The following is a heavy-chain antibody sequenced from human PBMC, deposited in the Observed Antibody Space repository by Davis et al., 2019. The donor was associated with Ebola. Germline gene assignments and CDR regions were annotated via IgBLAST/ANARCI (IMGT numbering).Heavy chain of an antibody. D-gene: IGHD3-22*01. Sequence: GGSLRLSCAASGFTFSSYSMNWVRQAPGKGLEWVSSISSSSSYIYYADSVKGRFTISRDNAKNSLYLQMNSLRAEDTAVYYCARDPANYYDSSGYYYSPLFDPWGQGTLVTVSS. CDR3: ARDPANYYDSSGYYYSPLFDP. J-gene: IGHJ5*02. V-gene: IGHV3-21*01. CDR2: ISSSSSYI. CDR1: GFTFSSYS.